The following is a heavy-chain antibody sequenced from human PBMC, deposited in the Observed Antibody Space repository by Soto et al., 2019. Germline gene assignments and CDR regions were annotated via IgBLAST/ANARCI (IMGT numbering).Heavy chain of an antibody. J-gene: IGHJ6*02. Sequence: QVQLVQSGAEVKKPGSSVKVSCKASGGTFSSYAISWVRQAPGQGLEWMGGIIPIFGTANYAQKFQGRVTITADESTSTAYTELSSLRSEDTAVYYCARPIVVVPAAHRYYYYYGMDVWGQGTTVTVSS. CDR3: ARPIVVVPAAHRYYYYYGMDV. V-gene: IGHV1-69*01. D-gene: IGHD2-2*01. CDR2: IIPIFGTA. CDR1: GGTFSSYA.